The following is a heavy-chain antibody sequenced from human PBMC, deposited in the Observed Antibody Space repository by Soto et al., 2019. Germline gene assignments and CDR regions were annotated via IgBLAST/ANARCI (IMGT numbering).Heavy chain of an antibody. V-gene: IGHV3-23*01. J-gene: IGHJ4*02. CDR3: SKDLRPGDLVF. Sequence: PGVSLRLSCAVSGFRFSDFAISWVRQAPGKSLEWVSTISASGRATYYADSVKGRFTISRDNSQNMLFLHMDNLRGEDSALYYCSKDLRPGDLVFWGQGT. CDR2: ISASGRAT. D-gene: IGHD1-1*01. CDR1: GFRFSDFA.